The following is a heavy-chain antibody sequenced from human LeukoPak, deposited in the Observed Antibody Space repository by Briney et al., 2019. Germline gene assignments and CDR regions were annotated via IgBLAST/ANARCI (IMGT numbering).Heavy chain of an antibody. D-gene: IGHD3-22*01. V-gene: IGHV4-59*01. CDR3: ASYYYYDSSGSIR. CDR1: GGSISSYY. CDR2: IYYSGST. Sequence: SETLSLTCTVSGGSISSYYWSWNRQPPGKGLEWIGYIYYSGSTNYNPSLKSRVTISIDTSKNQFSLKLSSVTAADTAMYYCASYYYYDSSGSIRWGQGTLVTVSS. J-gene: IGHJ4*02.